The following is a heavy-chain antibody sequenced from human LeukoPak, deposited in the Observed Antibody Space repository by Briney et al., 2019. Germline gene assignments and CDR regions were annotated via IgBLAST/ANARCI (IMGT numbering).Heavy chain of an antibody. V-gene: IGHV3-48*01. Sequence: GGSLRLSCAASGFTFSRYSMNWVRQAPGKGLEWVSYISRSSSTIHYADSVKGRFTISRDNSKNTLYLQMNSLRADDTAVYYCAKGMEWQLVRSGWFDPWGQGTLVTVSS. CDR2: ISRSSSTI. D-gene: IGHD6-6*01. CDR3: AKGMEWQLVRSGWFDP. J-gene: IGHJ5*02. CDR1: GFTFSRYS.